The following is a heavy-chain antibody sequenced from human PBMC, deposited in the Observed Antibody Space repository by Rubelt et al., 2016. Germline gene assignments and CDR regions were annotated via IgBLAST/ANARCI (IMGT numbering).Heavy chain of an antibody. CDR3: ARDLGSDSSSFGAFDI. CDR1: GFTFSSYW. V-gene: IGHV3-7*03. J-gene: IGHJ3*02. D-gene: IGHD6-13*01. Sequence: EVQLVESGGGLVQPGGSLRLSCAASGFTFSSYWMSWVRQAPGKGLEWVANIKHDGSEEYYVDSVKGRFTISRDNAKNSRYLQRNSRGAEDTAVYYCARDLGSDSSSFGAFDIWGQGTTVTVSS. CDR2: IKHDGSEE.